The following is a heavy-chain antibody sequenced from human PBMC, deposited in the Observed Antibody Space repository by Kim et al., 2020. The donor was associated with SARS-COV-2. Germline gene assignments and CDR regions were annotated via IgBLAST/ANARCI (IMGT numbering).Heavy chain of an antibody. V-gene: IGHV4-59*13. J-gene: IGHJ1*01. Sequence: SETLSLTCSVSGGSISNNYWSWIRQCPGKGLERIGFIRYIWSPTYSPSLNSRVTMSVDTSKNQLPLKLRSVTAADSAVYFCARLGFCSNGDCLDYRWG. D-gene: IGHD2-8*01. CDR2: IRYIWSP. CDR1: GGSISNNY. CDR3: ARLGFCSNGDCLDYR.